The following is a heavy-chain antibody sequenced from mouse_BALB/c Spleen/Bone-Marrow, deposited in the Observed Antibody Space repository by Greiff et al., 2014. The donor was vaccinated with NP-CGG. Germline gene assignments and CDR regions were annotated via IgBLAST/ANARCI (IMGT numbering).Heavy chain of an antibody. J-gene: IGHJ3*01. V-gene: IGHV14-3*02. CDR1: GFNIKDTY. CDR2: IDPANGNT. D-gene: IGHD1-1*01. CDR3: AMYYYGSSLFAY. Sequence: EVQLQQSGAELGKPGASVKLSCTASGFNIKDTYMHWVKQRPEQGLEWIGRIDPANGNTKYDPKFQGKATITADTSSNTAYLQLSSLTSEDTAVYYCAMYYYGSSLFAYWGQGTLVTVSA.